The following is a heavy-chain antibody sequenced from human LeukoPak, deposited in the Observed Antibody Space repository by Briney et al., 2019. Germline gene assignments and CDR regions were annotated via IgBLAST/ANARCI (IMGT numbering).Heavy chain of an antibody. V-gene: IGHV4-34*01. CDR3: ARYIVVVVAATRANWFDP. CDR1: GGSFSGYY. Sequence: SETLSLTCAVYGGSFSGYYWSWIRQPPGKGLEWVGEINHSGSTNYNPSLKSRVTISVDTSKNQFSLKLSSVTAADTAVYYCARYIVVVVAATRANWFDPWGQGTLVTVSS. D-gene: IGHD2-15*01. J-gene: IGHJ5*02. CDR2: INHSGST.